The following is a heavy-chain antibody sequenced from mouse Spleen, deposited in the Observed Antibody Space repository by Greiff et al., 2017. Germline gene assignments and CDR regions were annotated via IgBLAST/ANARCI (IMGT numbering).Heavy chain of an antibody. CDR2: INPSSGYT. V-gene: IGHV1-7*01. CDR1: GYTFTSYW. D-gene: IGHD2-4*01. J-gene: IGHJ3*01. CDR3: ARGMITTGDWFAY. Sequence: VQRVESGAELAKPGASVKLSCKASGYTFTSYWMHWVKQRPGQGLEWIGYINPSSGYTKYNQKFKDKATLTADKSSSTAYMQLSSLTYEDSAVYYCARGMITTGDWFAYWGQGTLVTVSA.